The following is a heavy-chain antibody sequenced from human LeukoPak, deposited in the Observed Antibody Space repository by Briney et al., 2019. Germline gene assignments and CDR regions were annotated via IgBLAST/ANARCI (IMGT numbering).Heavy chain of an antibody. CDR1: GYTFTGYY. D-gene: IGHD3-22*01. CDR3: ARDPTEISRSYYYDSSSLGAFDI. V-gene: IGHV1-2*02. CDR2: INPNSGGT. J-gene: IGHJ3*02. Sequence: ASVKVSCKPSGYTFTGYYIHWVRQAPGQGLEWMGWINPNSGGTSCAQKFQGRVTMTRDTSISTAYMELSRLRSDDTAVYYCARDPTEISRSYYYDSSSLGAFDIWGQGTMVTASS.